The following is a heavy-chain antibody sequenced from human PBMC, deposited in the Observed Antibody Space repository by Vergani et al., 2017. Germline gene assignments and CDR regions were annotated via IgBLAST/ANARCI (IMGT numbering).Heavy chain of an antibody. Sequence: EVQLLESGGGLVQPGGSLRLSCAASGFTFIMHAMSWVRQAPGKGLEWVSTLSASDRRTHYADSVKGRVTISRDNSKNTLFLHMNSLRPEDTAVYYCAKVGRSEVAGTFGAFDIWGQGTMVTVSS. D-gene: IGHD6-19*01. CDR3: AKVGRSEVAGTFGAFDI. CDR1: GFTFIMHA. CDR2: LSASDRRT. J-gene: IGHJ3*02. V-gene: IGHV3-23*01.